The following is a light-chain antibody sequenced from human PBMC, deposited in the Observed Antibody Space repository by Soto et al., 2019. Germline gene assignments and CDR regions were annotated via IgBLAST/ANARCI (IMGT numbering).Light chain of an antibody. J-gene: IGKJ1*01. V-gene: IGKV3-20*01. Sequence: EIVLTQSPGTLSLSPGERATLSCRASQSVSNNYLAWYQQKPGQAPRLLIYGASNRATDIPDRFSGSGSRTDFTLTISGLAPEDFAVYYCQQYGSSGTFGQGTKVEIK. CDR2: GAS. CDR3: QQYGSSGT. CDR1: QSVSNNY.